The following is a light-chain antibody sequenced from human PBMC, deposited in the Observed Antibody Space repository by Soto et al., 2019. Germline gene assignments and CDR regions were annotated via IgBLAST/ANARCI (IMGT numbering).Light chain of an antibody. CDR2: AAL. J-gene: IGKJ5*01. Sequence: DIQMTQSPSSLSASVGDRVTNTCRASESIARHLNWYQQKPGKAPKLLIYAALSLQNGVPSRFRGGGSGTDFTLTISNLQPEDFATYYCQQSYSTLSITFGQGTRLEIK. CDR3: QQSYSTLSIT. V-gene: IGKV1-39*01. CDR1: ESIARH.